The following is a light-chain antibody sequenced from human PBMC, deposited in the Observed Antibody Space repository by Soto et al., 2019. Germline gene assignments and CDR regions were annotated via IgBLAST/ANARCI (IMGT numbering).Light chain of an antibody. Sequence: EIVLTQSPATLSLSPGERATLSCRASQSVRSYLAWYQQKPGQAPRLLIYDASNRATDIPARFSGSGSGTDFTLTISSLDPEDSASYYCQQYESYSGTFGPGTRVDLK. CDR2: DAS. CDR3: QQYESYSGT. CDR1: QSVRSY. J-gene: IGKJ1*01. V-gene: IGKV3-11*01.